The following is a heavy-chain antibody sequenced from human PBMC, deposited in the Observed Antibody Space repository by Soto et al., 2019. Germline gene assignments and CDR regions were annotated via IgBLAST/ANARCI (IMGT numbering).Heavy chain of an antibody. CDR2: ISAYNGNT. CDR1: AYTFTSYG. Sequence: ASVKVSCKAPAYTFTSYGFSWVRQAPGQGLEWMGWISAYNGNTNYAQKLQGRVTMTTDTSTSTAYMELRSLRSDDTAVCYCARDKITGLFDDSGQGTRVTVSS. V-gene: IGHV1-18*01. J-gene: IGHJ4*02. D-gene: IGHD2-8*02. CDR3: ARDKITGLFDD.